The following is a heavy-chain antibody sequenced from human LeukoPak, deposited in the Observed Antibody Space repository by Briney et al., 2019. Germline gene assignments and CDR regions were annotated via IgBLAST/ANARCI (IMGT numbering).Heavy chain of an antibody. CDR3: AKDRGYYDSSGYLYNWFDP. CDR1: GFTFSSYA. D-gene: IGHD3-22*01. J-gene: IGHJ5*02. V-gene: IGHV3-23*01. Sequence: GGSLRLSCAASGFTFSSYAMSWVRQAPGKGLEWVSAISGSGGSTYYADSVKGRFTISRDNSKNTLYLQMNSLRAEDTAVYYCAKDRGYYDSSGYLYNWFDPWGQGTLVTVSS. CDR2: ISGSGGST.